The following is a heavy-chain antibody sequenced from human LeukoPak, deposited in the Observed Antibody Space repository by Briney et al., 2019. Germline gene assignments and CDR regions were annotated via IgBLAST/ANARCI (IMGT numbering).Heavy chain of an antibody. CDR2: INPNSGGT. CDR3: ARDPIRDYDFWSGYYSGVAYFDY. Sequence: GASVKVSCKASGYTFTGYYMHWVRQAPGQGLEWMGWINPNSGGTNYAQKFQGRVTMTRDTSISTAYMELSRLRSDDTAVYYCARDPIRDYDFWSGYYSGVAYFDYWGQGTLVTVSS. J-gene: IGHJ4*02. CDR1: GYTFTGYY. D-gene: IGHD3-3*01. V-gene: IGHV1-2*02.